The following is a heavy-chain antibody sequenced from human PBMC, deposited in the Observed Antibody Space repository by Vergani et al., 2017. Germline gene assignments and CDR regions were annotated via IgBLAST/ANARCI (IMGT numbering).Heavy chain of an antibody. D-gene: IGHD5-12*01. CDR3: ARGTGFSGYECGYYFDY. CDR1: GDSVSSNSAA. J-gene: IGHJ4*02. V-gene: IGHV6-1*01. CDR2: TYYRSKWYN. Sequence: QVQLQQSGPGLVKPSQTLSLTCAISGDSVSSNSAAWNWIRQSPSRGLEWLGRTYYRSKWYNDYAVSVKSRITINPDTSKNQFSLQLNSVTPEDTAVYYCARGTGFSGYECGYYFDYWGQGTLVTVSS.